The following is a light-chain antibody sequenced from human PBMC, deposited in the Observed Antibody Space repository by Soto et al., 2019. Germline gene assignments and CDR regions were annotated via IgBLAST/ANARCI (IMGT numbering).Light chain of an antibody. CDR2: DVS. V-gene: IGKV3-20*01. Sequence: ETVMTQSPATLSVSPGDRATLSCSASQSVSYNLAWYQQKPGQAPRLLIYDVSSRATGIPDRFRGSGSGTDFTLTISRLEPEDFAVYYCQQYGSSPRTFGQGTKVDIK. CDR3: QQYGSSPRT. CDR1: QSVSYN. J-gene: IGKJ1*01.